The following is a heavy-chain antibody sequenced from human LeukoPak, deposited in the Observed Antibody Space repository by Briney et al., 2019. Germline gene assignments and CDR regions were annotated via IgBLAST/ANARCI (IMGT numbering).Heavy chain of an antibody. Sequence: GGSLRLSCAASGFTFSSYAMSWVRQAPGKGLEWVSAISGSGGSTYYADSVKGRFTISRDNSKNTLYLQMNSLRAEDTALYYCAKDVEYQLLGPLDYWGQGTLVTVSS. J-gene: IGHJ4*02. D-gene: IGHD2-2*01. CDR3: AKDVEYQLLGPLDY. V-gene: IGHV3-23*01. CDR2: ISGSGGST. CDR1: GFTFSSYA.